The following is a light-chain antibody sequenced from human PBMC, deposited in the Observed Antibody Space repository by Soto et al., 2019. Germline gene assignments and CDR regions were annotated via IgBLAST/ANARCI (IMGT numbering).Light chain of an antibody. J-gene: IGKJ5*01. CDR1: QDINSY. V-gene: IGKV1-33*01. Sequence: DIQMTQSPSSLSASVGDRVTSTCQASQDINSYLSWYQQRPGKAPKLLIYDAFTLETGVPSRVSGSGSGTDFIFTISSLQPEDVATYYCQQYDTFPVTCGQGTRLEI. CDR2: DAF. CDR3: QQYDTFPVT.